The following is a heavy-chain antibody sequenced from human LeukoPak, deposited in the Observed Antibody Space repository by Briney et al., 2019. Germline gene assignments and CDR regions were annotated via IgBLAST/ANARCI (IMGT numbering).Heavy chain of an antibody. V-gene: IGHV1-69*05. CDR2: IIPIFGTA. J-gene: IGHJ4*02. Sequence: ASVKVSCRAPGGTFSSYAISWVRQAPGPGLEWMGGIIPIFGTANSAQKFQGRVTITTDESTSTAYMELSSLRSEDRAVYYCARADWNYHFDDWGQGTPVTVSS. CDR3: ARADWNYHFDD. CDR1: GGTFSSYA. D-gene: IGHD1-7*01.